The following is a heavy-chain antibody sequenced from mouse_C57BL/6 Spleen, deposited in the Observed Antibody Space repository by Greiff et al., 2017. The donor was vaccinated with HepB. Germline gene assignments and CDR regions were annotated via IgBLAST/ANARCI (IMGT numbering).Heavy chain of an antibody. Sequence: QVQLQQSGPELVKPGASVKISCKASGYSFTSYYIHWVKQRPGQGLEWIGWIYPGSGNTKYNEKFKGKATLTADTSSSTAYMQLSSLTSEDSAVYYCARHYYGSSPWYFDVWGTGTTVTVSS. D-gene: IGHD1-1*01. CDR3: ARHYYGSSPWYFDV. J-gene: IGHJ1*03. CDR2: IYPGSGNT. V-gene: IGHV1-66*01. CDR1: GYSFTSYY.